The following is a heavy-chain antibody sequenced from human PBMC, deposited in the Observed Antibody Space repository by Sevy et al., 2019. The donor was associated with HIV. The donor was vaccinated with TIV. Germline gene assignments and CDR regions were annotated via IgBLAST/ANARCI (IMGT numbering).Heavy chain of an antibody. Sequence: SETLSLTCTVSGASVSVYYWSWIRQSPGKGLEWIAYMHHSGSTNYAPSLKSRVTISVDTSKNQFSLRLRSVTAADTAMYYCARQGIVLAGDAFDIWGKGTMVTVS. CDR3: ARQGIVLAGDAFDI. CDR2: MHHSGST. D-gene: IGHD2-21*01. V-gene: IGHV4-59*02. CDR1: GASVSVYY. J-gene: IGHJ3*02.